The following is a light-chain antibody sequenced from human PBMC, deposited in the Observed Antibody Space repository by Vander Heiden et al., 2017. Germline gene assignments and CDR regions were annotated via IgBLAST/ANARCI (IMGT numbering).Light chain of an antibody. Sequence: DIVMTQSPDFLAVSLGERATINCKSSQSVLYNSNNKNYLAWYQQKPGQPPKLLIYWASTRESGVPDRFSGSGSGTDFTLTITSLQAEDVAVYYCQQDDTLPLTFGGGTKVEIK. CDR3: QQDDTLPLT. CDR2: WAS. J-gene: IGKJ4*01. CDR1: QSVLYNSNNKNY. V-gene: IGKV4-1*01.